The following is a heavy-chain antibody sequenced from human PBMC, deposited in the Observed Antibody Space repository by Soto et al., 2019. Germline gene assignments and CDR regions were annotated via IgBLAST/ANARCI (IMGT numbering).Heavy chain of an antibody. J-gene: IGHJ3*01. D-gene: IGHD1-1*01. CDR2: IYHSGIT. V-gene: IGHV4-4*02. CDR3: VIQGHTRRGAFDV. CDR1: GGSISTHYW. Sequence: QVQLQESGPGLAKPSETLSLTCSVSGGSISTHYWWSWVRQSPGKGLEWIGEIYHSGITIYSPSLQSRLTMSVDGFINQFALSLTSVTAADPAVIYCVIQGHTRRGAFDVWGRGTLVTVST.